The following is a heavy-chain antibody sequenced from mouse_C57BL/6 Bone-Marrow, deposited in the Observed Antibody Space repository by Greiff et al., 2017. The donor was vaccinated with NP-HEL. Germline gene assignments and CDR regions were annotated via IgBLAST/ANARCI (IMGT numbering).Heavy chain of an antibody. V-gene: IGHV5-6*01. J-gene: IGHJ2*01. CDR2: ISSGGSYT. D-gene: IGHD2-1*01. CDR1: GFTFSSYG. CDR3: ARHGGYYGNFDY. Sequence: EVQGVESGGDLVKPGGSLKLSCAASGFTFSSYGMSWVRQTPDKRLEWVATISSGGSYTYYLDSVKGRFTISRDNAKNTLYLQMSSLKSEDTAMYYCARHGGYYGNFDYWGQGTTLTVSS.